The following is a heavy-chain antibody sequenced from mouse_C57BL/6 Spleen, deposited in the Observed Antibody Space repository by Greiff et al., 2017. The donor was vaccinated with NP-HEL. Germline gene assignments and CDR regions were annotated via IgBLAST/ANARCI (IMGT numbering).Heavy chain of an antibody. J-gene: IGHJ2*01. D-gene: IGHD2-4*01. CDR3: TYYYYRYFDY. V-gene: IGHV14-4*01. CDR1: GFNIKDDY. Sequence: EVQLQQSGAELVRPGASVKLSCTASGFNIKDDYMHWVKQRPEQGLEWIGWIDPENGDTEYASKFQGKATITADTSSNTAYLQLSSLTSEDTAVYYCTYYYYRYFDYWGQGTTRTVSS. CDR2: IDPENGDT.